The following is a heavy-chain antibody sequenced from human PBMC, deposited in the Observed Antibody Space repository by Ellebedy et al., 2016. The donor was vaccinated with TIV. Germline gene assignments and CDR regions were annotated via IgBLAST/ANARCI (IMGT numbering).Heavy chain of an antibody. CDR3: ARRSSRNVMDV. D-gene: IGHD6-13*01. V-gene: IGHV6-1*01. CDR2: TYYRSKWYN. CDR1: GASVSSNSAG. Sequence: MPSETLSLTCAISGASVSSNSAGWNWIRQSPSRGLEWLGRTYYRSKWYNDYAVSVKSRITINPDTSKNQFSLQLNSVTPEDTAVYYCARRSSRNVMDVWGQGTTVTVSS. J-gene: IGHJ6*02.